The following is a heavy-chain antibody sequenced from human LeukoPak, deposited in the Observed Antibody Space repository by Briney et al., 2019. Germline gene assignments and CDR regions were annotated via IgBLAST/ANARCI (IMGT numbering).Heavy chain of an antibody. V-gene: IGHV3-23*01. J-gene: IGHJ4*02. CDR1: GFTFSSYA. CDR3: AKATDILTGYYACRRGHPSLCPFYFDY. Sequence: SGGSLRLSCAASGFTFSSYAMSWVRQAPGKGLEWVSAISGSGGSTYYADSVKGRFTISRDNCKNTLYMQMNSLRAEDTAVYYCAKATDILTGYYACRRGHPSLCPFYFDYWGQGTLVTVSS. D-gene: IGHD3-9*01. CDR2: ISGSGGST.